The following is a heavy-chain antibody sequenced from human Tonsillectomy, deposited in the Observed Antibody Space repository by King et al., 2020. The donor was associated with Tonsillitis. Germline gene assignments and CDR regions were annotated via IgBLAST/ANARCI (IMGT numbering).Heavy chain of an antibody. CDR1: GFTFSSYS. CDR3: ARDSTSGFSSGWPDY. CDR2: IISSNSFI. Sequence: VQLVESGGGLVKPGGSLRLSCASSGFTFSSYSMNWVRQAPGKGLEWVSSIISSNSFIYYADSVKGRFTISRDNAKNSLYLQMNSLRAEDTAVYYCARDSTSGFSSGWPDYWGQGTLVTVSS. J-gene: IGHJ4*02. D-gene: IGHD6-19*01. V-gene: IGHV3-21*01.